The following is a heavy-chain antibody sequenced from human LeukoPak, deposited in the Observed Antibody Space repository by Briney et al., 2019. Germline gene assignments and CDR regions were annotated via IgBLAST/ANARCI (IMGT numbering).Heavy chain of an antibody. Sequence: SETLSLTCTVSGGSVSSVTYYWSWIRQPPGKGLEWIGYVYNGGSTNYNPSLESRVTISVDTSKNKFSLKLTSVTAADTAVYFCASRAKLYSGSGSPGDAFEIWGQGTMVTVSS. V-gene: IGHV4-61*01. CDR3: ASRAKLYSGSGSPGDAFEI. J-gene: IGHJ3*02. CDR1: GGSVSSVTYY. CDR2: VYNGGST. D-gene: IGHD3-10*01.